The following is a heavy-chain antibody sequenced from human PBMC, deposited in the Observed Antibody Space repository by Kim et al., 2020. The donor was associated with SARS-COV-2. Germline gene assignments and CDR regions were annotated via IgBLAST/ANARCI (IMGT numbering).Heavy chain of an antibody. CDR2: T. CDR3: ARHKAGGFDY. D-gene: IGHD3-16*01. Sequence: TNYNPSLKSRVTISVDTSKNQFSLKLSSVTAADTAVYYCARHKAGGFDYWGQGTLVTVSS. J-gene: IGHJ4*02. V-gene: IGHV4-39*01.